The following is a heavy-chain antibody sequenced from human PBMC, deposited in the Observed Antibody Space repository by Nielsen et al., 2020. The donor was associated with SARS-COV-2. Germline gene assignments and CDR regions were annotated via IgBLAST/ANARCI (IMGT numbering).Heavy chain of an antibody. V-gene: IGHV4-39*01. CDR1: DGSISSSSYF. J-gene: IGHJ5*02. Sequence: SETLSLTCTVSDGSISSSSYFWDWIRQPPGKGLEWIGRIFYRGSTYYNPSLKGRVAVSVDTSKNQFSLKLNSVTAADAAAYYCARRDSSGPGWFDPWGQGTLVTVSS. D-gene: IGHD6-19*01. CDR3: ARRDSSGPGWFDP. CDR2: IFYRGST.